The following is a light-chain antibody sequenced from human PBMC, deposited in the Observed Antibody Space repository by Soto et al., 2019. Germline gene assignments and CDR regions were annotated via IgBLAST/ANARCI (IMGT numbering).Light chain of an antibody. CDR2: GAS. CDR1: QSVSSSY. CDR3: QQYGSSFFT. V-gene: IGKV3-20*01. J-gene: IGKJ4*01. Sequence: EIVLTQSPGTLSLSPGERATLSCRASQSVSSSYLAWYQQPPGQAPKLLIYGASSRATGIPDKFSGSGSGTDFTLTISRLEPEDFAVYYCQQYGSSFFTFGGGTKVEIK.